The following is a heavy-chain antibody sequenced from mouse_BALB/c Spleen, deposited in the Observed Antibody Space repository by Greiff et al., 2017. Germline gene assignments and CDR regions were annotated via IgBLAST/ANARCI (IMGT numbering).Heavy chain of an antibody. J-gene: IGHJ1*03. D-gene: IGHD1-2*01. Sequence: EVKLVESGGGLVQPKGSLKLSCAASGFTFNTYAMNWVRQAPGKGLEWVARIRSKSNNYATYYADSVKDRFTISRDDSQSMLYLQMNNLKTEDTDMYYCERRGTTSMLYFDVWGTETTLTVSS. V-gene: IGHV10-1*02. CDR3: ERRGTTSMLYFDV. CDR1: GFTFNTYA. CDR2: IRSKSNNYAT.